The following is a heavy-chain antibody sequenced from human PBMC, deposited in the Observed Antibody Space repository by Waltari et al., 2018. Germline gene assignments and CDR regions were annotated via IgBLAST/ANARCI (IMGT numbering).Heavy chain of an antibody. CDR2: IYSGGST. CDR3: VFGEAAYYAFDI. Sequence: EVQLLESGGGLVQPGGSLRLSCAASGFTFSSYAMSWFRQAPGKGLEWVSVIYSGGSTYYADSVKGRFTISRDNSKNTLYLQMNSLRAEDTAVYYSVFGEAAYYAFDIWGQGTMVTVSS. D-gene: IGHD3-16*01. J-gene: IGHJ3*02. CDR1: GFTFSSYA. V-gene: IGHV3-23*03.